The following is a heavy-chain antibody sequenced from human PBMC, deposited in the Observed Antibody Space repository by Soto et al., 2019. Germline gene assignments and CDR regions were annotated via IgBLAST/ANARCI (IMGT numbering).Heavy chain of an antibody. CDR2: ISAYNGNT. D-gene: IGHD1-26*01. Sequence: ASVKVSCKASGYTFASYGISWVRQAPGQGLEWMGWISAYNGNTNYAQKLQGRVTMTTDTSTSTAYMEVRSLTSDDTAVYYCARASGSSYRFDPWGQGTLVTVSS. CDR3: ARASGSSYRFDP. V-gene: IGHV1-18*01. J-gene: IGHJ5*02. CDR1: GYTFASYG.